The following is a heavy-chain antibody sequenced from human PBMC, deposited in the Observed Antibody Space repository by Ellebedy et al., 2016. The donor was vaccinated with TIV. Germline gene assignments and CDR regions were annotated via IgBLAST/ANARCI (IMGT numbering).Heavy chain of an antibody. CDR1: GFTFRRYA. CDR2: IVGSGGGI. V-gene: IGHV3-23*01. J-gene: IGHJ4*02. CDR3: AKDRTSGDGYWVFDQ. Sequence: PGGSLRLSCAASGFTFRRYAMTWVRQAPGKGLEWVSGIVGSGGGIFYADSVKGRFTISRDNSKSMVHLQMNSLRPEDTAVYYCAKDRTSGDGYWVFDQWGQGTLVTVSS. D-gene: IGHD5-18*01.